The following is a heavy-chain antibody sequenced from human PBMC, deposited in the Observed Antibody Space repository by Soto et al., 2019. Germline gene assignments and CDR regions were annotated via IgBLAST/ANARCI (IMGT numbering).Heavy chain of an antibody. CDR1: GFTFSSYA. Sequence: GALRLSCAASGFTFSSYAMSWVRQAPGKGLEWVSAISGSGGSTYYADSVKGRFTISRDNSKNTLYLQMNSLRAEDTAVYYCAKTLWFGEFSHLYYFDYWGQGTLVTVSS. D-gene: IGHD3-10*01. V-gene: IGHV3-23*01. J-gene: IGHJ4*02. CDR2: ISGSGGST. CDR3: AKTLWFGEFSHLYYFDY.